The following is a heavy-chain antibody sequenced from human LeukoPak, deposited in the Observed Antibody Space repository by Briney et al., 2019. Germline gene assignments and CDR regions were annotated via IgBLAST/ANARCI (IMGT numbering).Heavy chain of an antibody. Sequence: VASVEVSCKASGGTFSSYAISWVRQAPGQGLEWMGGIIPIFGTANYAQKFQGRVTITTDESTSTAYMELSSLRSEDTAVYYCAREPIAARHYYYMDVWGKGTTVTVSS. D-gene: IGHD6-6*01. V-gene: IGHV1-69*05. CDR2: IIPIFGTA. CDR3: AREPIAARHYYYMDV. J-gene: IGHJ6*03. CDR1: GGTFSSYA.